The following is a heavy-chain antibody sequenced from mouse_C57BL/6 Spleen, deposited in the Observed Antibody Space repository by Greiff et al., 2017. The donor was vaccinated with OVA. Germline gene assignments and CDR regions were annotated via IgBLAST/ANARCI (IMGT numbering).Heavy chain of an antibody. D-gene: IGHD2-4*01. V-gene: IGHV1-81*01. CDR3: ARAAYDYDGDY. J-gene: IGHJ2*01. CDR1: GYTFTSYG. CDR2: ISPRRGNT. Sequence: QVQLKQSGAELARPGASVKLSCKASGYTFTSYGISWVKQRTGQGLEWIGEISPRRGNTYYNEKFKGKATLTADKSSSTAYMELRSLTSEDYEVYCWARAAYDYDGDYWGQGTTLTVSS.